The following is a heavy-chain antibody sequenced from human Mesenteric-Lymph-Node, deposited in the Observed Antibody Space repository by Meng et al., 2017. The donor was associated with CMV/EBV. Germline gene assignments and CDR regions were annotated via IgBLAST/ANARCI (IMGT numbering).Heavy chain of an antibody. D-gene: IGHD2-21*01. V-gene: IGHV1-8*01. Sequence: ASVKVSCKASGYTFTSYDINWVRQATGQGLEWMGWMNPNSANTGYAQKFQGRVTMTRNTSISTAYMELSSLRSEDTAVYFCARGTYCGGNCYHPLDYWGQGTLVTVSS. CDR1: GYTFTSYD. J-gene: IGHJ4*02. CDR3: ARGTYCGGNCYHPLDY. CDR2: MNPNSANT.